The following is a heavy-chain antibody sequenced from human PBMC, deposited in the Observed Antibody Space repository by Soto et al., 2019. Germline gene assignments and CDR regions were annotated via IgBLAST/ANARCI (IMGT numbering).Heavy chain of an antibody. CDR1: GGTFSSYA. D-gene: IGHD3-9*01. CDR2: IIPIFGTA. V-gene: IGHV1-69*13. CDR3: ARANFDWLLSKPYYYYYYGMDV. Sequence: GASVKVSCKASGGTFSSYAISWVRQAPGQGLEWMGGIIPIFGTANYAQKFQGRVTITADESTSTAYMELSSLRSEDTAVYYCARANFDWLLSKPYYYYYYGMDVWGQGTTVT. J-gene: IGHJ6*02.